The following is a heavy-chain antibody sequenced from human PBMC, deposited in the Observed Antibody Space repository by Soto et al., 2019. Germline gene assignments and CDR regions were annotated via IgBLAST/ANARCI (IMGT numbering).Heavy chain of an antibody. D-gene: IGHD4-17*01. CDR3: ARHRYGDYDLAFDY. V-gene: IGHV4-34*01. CDR1: GGSFSGYY. J-gene: IGHJ4*02. Sequence: SETLSLTCAVYGGSFSGYYWSWIRQPPGKGLEWIGEINHSGSTNYNPSLKSRVTISVDTSKNQFSLKLSSVTAADTAVYYCARHRYGDYDLAFDYWGQGTLVTVSS. CDR2: INHSGST.